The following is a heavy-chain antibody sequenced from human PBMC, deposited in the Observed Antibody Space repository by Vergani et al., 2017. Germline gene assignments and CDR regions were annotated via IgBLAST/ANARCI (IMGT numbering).Heavy chain of an antibody. CDR2: INRGSTT. CDR3: AKEGRSGITSVVAD. CDR1: GFTFSSDA. D-gene: IGHD1-14*01. V-gene: IGHV3-23*01. J-gene: IGHJ4*02. Sequence: EVQLLESGGGLVQPGGSLRVSCAASGFTFSSDAMSWVRQAPGNGLEWVSAINRGSTTYYADSVKGRFTISRDNSKNTVFLQMISLRAEDTAVYYCAKEGRSGITSVVADWGQGTLVTVSS.